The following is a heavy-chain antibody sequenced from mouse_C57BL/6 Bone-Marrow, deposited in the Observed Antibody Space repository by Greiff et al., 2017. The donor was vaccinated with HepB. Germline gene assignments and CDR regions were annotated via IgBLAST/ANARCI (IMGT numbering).Heavy chain of an antibody. V-gene: IGHV7-1*01. CDR3: ARDDDYGYAMDY. CDR1: GFTFSDFY. CDR2: SRNKANDYTT. Sequence: EVQGVESGGGLVQSGRSLRLSCATSGFTFSDFYMEWVRQAPGKGLEWIAASRNKANDYTTEYSASVKGRFIVSRDTSQSILYLQMNALRAEDTAIYYCARDDDYGYAMDYWGQGTSVTVSS. J-gene: IGHJ4*01. D-gene: IGHD2-4*01.